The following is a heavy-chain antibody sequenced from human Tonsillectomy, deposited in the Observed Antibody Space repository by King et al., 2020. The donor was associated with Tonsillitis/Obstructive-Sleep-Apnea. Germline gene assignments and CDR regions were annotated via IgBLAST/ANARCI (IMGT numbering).Heavy chain of an antibody. D-gene: IGHD6-13*01. CDR2: ISWNSGSV. CDR1: GFTFDDYA. Sequence: DVQLVESGGGLVQPGRSLRISCAASGFTFDDYAMYWVRQVPGKGLEWVSGISWNSGSVVYADSVKGRFTISRDNAKNSLYLQMNSLRTEDTALYYCAKDLIIAVSGTPGDAFDFWGQGTMVTVSS. J-gene: IGHJ3*01. V-gene: IGHV3-9*01. CDR3: AKDLIIAVSGTPGDAFDF.